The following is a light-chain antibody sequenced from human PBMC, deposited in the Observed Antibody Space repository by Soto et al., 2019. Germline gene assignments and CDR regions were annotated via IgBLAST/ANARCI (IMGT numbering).Light chain of an antibody. V-gene: IGLV7-43*01. Sequence: QAVVTQEPSLTVSPGGTVTLTCASSTGAVTSGYYPNWFQQKPGQAPRALIYSTIHKHSWTPARFSGSLLGGKAALTLSGVQPEDEAEYYCLLYFGGAHVVFGGGTQLTVL. CDR1: TGAVTSGYY. CDR3: LLYFGGAHVV. J-gene: IGLJ2*01. CDR2: STI.